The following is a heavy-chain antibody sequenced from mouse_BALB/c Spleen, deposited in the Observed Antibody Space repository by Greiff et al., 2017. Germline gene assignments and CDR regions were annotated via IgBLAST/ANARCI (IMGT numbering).Heavy chain of an antibody. Sequence: EVQLVESGGGLVQPGGSMKLSCVASGFTFSNYWMNWVRQSPEKGLEWVAEIRLKSNNYATHYAESVKGRFTISRDDSKSSVYLQMNNLRAEDTGIYYCTSYYRYDGAWFAYWGQGTLVTVSA. CDR1: GFTFSNYW. CDR2: IRLKSNNYAT. D-gene: IGHD2-14*01. J-gene: IGHJ3*01. V-gene: IGHV6-6*02. CDR3: TSYYRYDGAWFAY.